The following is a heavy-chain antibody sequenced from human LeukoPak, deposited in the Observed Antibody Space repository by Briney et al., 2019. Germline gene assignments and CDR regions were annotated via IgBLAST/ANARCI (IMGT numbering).Heavy chain of an antibody. V-gene: IGHV3-7*01. CDR1: GFTFSSYW. CDR3: ARDAVPAASGGEFDY. CDR2: IKQDGSEK. J-gene: IGHJ4*02. D-gene: IGHD2-2*01. Sequence: QTGGSLRLSCAASGFTFSSYWMSWVRQAPGKGLEWVANIKQDGSEKYYVDSVKGRFTISRDNAKNSLYLQMNSLRAEDTAVYYCARDAVPAASGGEFDYWGQGTLVTVSS.